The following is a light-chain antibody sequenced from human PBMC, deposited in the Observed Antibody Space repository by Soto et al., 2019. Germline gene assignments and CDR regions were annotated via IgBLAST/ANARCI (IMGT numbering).Light chain of an antibody. CDR1: QDIRND. CDR3: LQDYAYPRT. CDR2: GTS. V-gene: IGKV1-6*01. Sequence: AIQMTQSASSLSASVGDRVTITCRASQDIRNDLGWYQQKPGTAPKLLIYGTSTLQSGVPSRFAGSGSGTDFTLTITSLQPGDFATYYCLQDYAYPRTFGQGTRVEVK. J-gene: IGKJ1*01.